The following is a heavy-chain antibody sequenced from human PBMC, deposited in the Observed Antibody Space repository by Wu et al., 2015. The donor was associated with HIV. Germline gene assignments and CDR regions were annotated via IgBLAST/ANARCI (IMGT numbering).Heavy chain of an antibody. CDR1: GGTFSSYA. CDR3: ASNINYDFWSGYRLGEYYYYYMDV. D-gene: IGHD3-3*01. Sequence: QVQLVQSGAEVKKPGSSVKVSCKASGGTFSSYAISWVRQAPGQGLEWMGGIIPIFGTANYAQKFQGRVTITADESTSTAYMELSSLRSEDTAVYYCASNINYDFWSGYRLGEYYYYYMDVWGKGTTGHRLL. CDR2: IIPIFGTA. J-gene: IGHJ6*03. V-gene: IGHV1-69*12.